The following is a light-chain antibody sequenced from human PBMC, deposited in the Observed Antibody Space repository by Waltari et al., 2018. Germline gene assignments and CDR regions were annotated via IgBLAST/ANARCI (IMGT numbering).Light chain of an antibody. V-gene: IGLV1-40*01. CDR1: SSNIGAAYY. CDR3: QSFDSSLGGYV. Sequence: QSVLPQPPSVSGAPGQRVTISCTGTSSNIGAAYYPHWYQQLPGTAPTLIIFANSNRPSGVPDRFSGSKSGTSASLAITGLQAEDEADYYCQSFDSSLGGYVFGTGTKVTVL. J-gene: IGLJ1*01. CDR2: ANS.